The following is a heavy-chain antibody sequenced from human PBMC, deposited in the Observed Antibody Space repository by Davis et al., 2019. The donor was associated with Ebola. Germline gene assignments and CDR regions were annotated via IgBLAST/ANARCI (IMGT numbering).Heavy chain of an antibody. Sequence: PGGSLRLSCAASGFTFSDYYMSWIRQAPGKGLEWVSYISSSGSTIYYADSVKGRFTISRDNAKNSLYLQMNSLRAEDTAVYYCARFQRIYSSGWYFSGMDVWGQGTTVTVSS. J-gene: IGHJ6*02. CDR3: ARFQRIYSSGWYFSGMDV. V-gene: IGHV3-11*04. CDR1: GFTFSDYY. CDR2: ISSSGSTI. D-gene: IGHD6-19*01.